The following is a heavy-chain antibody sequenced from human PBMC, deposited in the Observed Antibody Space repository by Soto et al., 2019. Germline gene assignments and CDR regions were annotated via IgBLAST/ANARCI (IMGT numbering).Heavy chain of an antibody. D-gene: IGHD4-17*01. V-gene: IGHV1-18*01. CDR2: ISAYNGNT. CDR1: GYSCTSYG. CDR3: ARATLEYGDFDFDY. Sequence: QVQLVQCGAEVKKPGASVKVSCKASGYSCTSYGISWVRQARGQGLEWMGWISAYNGNTNYAQKLQGRVTMTTDTSTSTASMEPRSLRSDDTAVYYCARATLEYGDFDFDYWGQGALVTVSS. J-gene: IGHJ4*02.